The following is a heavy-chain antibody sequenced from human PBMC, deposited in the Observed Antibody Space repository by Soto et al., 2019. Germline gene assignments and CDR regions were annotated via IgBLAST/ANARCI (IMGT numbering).Heavy chain of an antibody. Sequence: QLQLQESGSGLVRPSQTLSLTCAVSGGSISSGGYSWNWIRQPPGKGLEWIGYIYHSGITLYNPSLKSRFTISVDKSTNQFSLKLTSVTAADTAVYYCARDQREGNWFDPWGKVTLVTVSS. CDR3: ARDQREGNWFDP. V-gene: IGHV4-30-2*01. CDR1: GGSISSGGYS. CDR2: IYHSGIT. J-gene: IGHJ5*02.